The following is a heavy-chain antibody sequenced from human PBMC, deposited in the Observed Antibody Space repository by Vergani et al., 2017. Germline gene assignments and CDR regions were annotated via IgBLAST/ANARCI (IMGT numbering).Heavy chain of an antibody. V-gene: IGHV4-39*02. J-gene: IGHJ4*02. CDR1: GYSISTSNYY. D-gene: IGHD2-15*01. CDR3: ARGSCLGGSCYKPLFDY. Sequence: QLQLQQSGPGLVKPLETLSLTCTVSGYSISTSNYYWGWIRQPPGKGLEWIGNIYYTGSTYYNPSLKSRVTISVDTSKDHFSLQLSSVTATDTAVYFCARGSCLGGSCYKPLFDYWGQGILVTVSS. CDR2: IYYTGST.